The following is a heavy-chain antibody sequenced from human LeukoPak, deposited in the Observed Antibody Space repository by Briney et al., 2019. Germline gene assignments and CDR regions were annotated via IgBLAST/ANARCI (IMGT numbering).Heavy chain of an antibody. CDR1: GFTFSSYW. CDR2: IKQDGSEK. CDR3: ARAPSRYCSSTSCRRGYYYYYGMDV. Sequence: GGSLRLSCAASGFTFSSYWMSWVRQAPGKGLEWVANIKQDGSEKYYVDSVKGRFTISRDNAKNSLYLQMNSLRAEDTAVHYCARAPSRYCSSTSCRRGYYYYYGMDVWGQGTTVTVSS. V-gene: IGHV3-7*01. J-gene: IGHJ6*02. D-gene: IGHD2-2*01.